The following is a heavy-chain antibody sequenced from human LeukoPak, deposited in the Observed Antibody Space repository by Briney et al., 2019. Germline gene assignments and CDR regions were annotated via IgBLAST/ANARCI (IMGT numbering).Heavy chain of an antibody. CDR2: INPISGDT. D-gene: IGHD1-14*01. J-gene: IGHJ4*02. Sequence: ASVKVSCKASGYTFTAYYTHWVRQAPGQGLEWMGWINPISGDTDYAQQFQGRVSITRDTSISTVYMDLSTLRSDDTAVYYCARENRGGTSISSHIYYFDYWGQGTLVTVSS. CDR1: GYTFTAYY. CDR3: ARENRGGTSISSHIYYFDY. V-gene: IGHV1-2*02.